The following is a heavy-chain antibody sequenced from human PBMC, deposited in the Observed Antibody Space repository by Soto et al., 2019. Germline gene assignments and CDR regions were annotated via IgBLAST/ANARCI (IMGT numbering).Heavy chain of an antibody. CDR2: ISSSSSYI. CDR1: GFTFSSYS. Sequence: PGGSLRLSWAASGFTFSSYSMNWVRQAPGKGLEWVSSISSSSSYIYYADSVKGRFTISRDNAKKSLYLQMNSLRAEDTAVYYCAKVGFYGSGSYYDSYYYGMDVRGQRTTVTVSS. J-gene: IGHJ6*02. V-gene: IGHV3-21*01. D-gene: IGHD3-10*01. CDR3: AKVGFYGSGSYYDSYYYGMDV.